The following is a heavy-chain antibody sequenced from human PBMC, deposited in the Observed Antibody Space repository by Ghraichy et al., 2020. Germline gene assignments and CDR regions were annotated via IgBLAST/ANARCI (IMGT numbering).Heavy chain of an antibody. CDR2: IKSKTDGGTT. CDR1: GFTFSNAW. CDR3: TTDFGYGIDYYYYMDV. V-gene: IGHV3-15*01. Sequence: GGSLRLSCAASGFTFSNAWMSWVRQAPGKGLEWVGRIKSKTDGGTTDYAAPVKGRFTISRDDSKNTLYLQMNSLKTEDTAVYYCTTDFGYGIDYYYYMDVWGKGTTVTVSS. J-gene: IGHJ6*03. D-gene: IGHD4-17*01.